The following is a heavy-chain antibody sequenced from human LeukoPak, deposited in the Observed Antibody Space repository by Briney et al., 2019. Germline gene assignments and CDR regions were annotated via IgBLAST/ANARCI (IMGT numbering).Heavy chain of an antibody. Sequence: GGSLRLSCAASGFTFSDYYMSWIRQGPGKGLEWVSYISSSGSTIYYADSVKGRFTISRDNAKNSLYLQMNSLRAEDTAVYCCAVETYCSGGSCYGWGQGTLVTVSS. J-gene: IGHJ4*02. D-gene: IGHD2-15*01. V-gene: IGHV3-11*04. CDR2: ISSSGSTI. CDR3: AVETYCSGGSCYG. CDR1: GFTFSDYY.